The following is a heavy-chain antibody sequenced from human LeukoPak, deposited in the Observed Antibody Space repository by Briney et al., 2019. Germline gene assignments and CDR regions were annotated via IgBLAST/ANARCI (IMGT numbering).Heavy chain of an antibody. V-gene: IGHV4-59*01. D-gene: IGHD6-19*01. Sequence: KPSETLSLTCTVSGGSINSYYWSWIRQPPGKGLEWMGYIYYSGSTSYNPSLKNRVTISVDTSKNHFSLNLRDVTAADTAVYYCGRGGGWSPYYFDNWGQGTLVTVSS. CDR3: GRGGGWSPYYFDN. CDR1: GGSINSYY. J-gene: IGHJ4*02. CDR2: IYYSGST.